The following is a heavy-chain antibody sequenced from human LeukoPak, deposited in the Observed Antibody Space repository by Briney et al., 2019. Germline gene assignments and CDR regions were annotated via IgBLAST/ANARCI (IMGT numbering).Heavy chain of an antibody. CDR1: GFTFSSYA. CDR3: AKDVYSYGYLDY. D-gene: IGHD5-18*01. Sequence: GGSLRLSCAASGFTFSSYAMSWVRQAPGKGLEWVSAISGSVGSTYYADSVKVRFTISRDNSKNTLYLQMNSLRAEDTAVDYCAKDVYSYGYLDYWGQGPLVTVSS. V-gene: IGHV3-23*01. CDR2: ISGSVGST. J-gene: IGHJ4*02.